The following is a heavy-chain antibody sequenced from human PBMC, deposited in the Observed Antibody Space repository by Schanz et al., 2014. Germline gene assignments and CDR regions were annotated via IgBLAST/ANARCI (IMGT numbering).Heavy chain of an antibody. D-gene: IGHD1-26*01. CDR3: ARERPRKGDFDY. J-gene: IGHJ4*02. CDR1: GYTFTDYY. V-gene: IGHV1-46*01. CDR2: IFLNAGGT. Sequence: QVQLVQSGAEVKEPGASVKLSCKSSGYTFTDYYMQWVRQAPGQGLEWLGTIFLNAGGTHSAEKFQGRMIMTRDTSTSPVYRDLSSLRSEDTAVYYCARERPRKGDFDYWGQGTLVTVSP.